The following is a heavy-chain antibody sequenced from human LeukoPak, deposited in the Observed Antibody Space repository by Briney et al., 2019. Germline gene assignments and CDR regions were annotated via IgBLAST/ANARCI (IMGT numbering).Heavy chain of an antibody. Sequence: PSETLSLTCTVSGGSISSYYWSWIRQPPGKGLEWIGYIYYTGRTSYNPSLKSRVTITVDTSKNQFSLKLSSVTAADTAVYYCARHFPPGDRLDYWGQGTPVTVSS. J-gene: IGHJ4*02. CDR1: GGSISSYY. CDR3: ARHFPPGDRLDY. D-gene: IGHD4-17*01. V-gene: IGHV4-59*08. CDR2: IYYTGRT.